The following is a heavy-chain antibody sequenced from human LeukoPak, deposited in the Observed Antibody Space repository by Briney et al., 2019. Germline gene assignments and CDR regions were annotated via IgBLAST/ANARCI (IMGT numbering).Heavy chain of an antibody. CDR2: ISYDGSNK. J-gene: IGHJ4*02. V-gene: IGHV3-30*04. D-gene: IGHD5-18*01. Sequence: GGSLRLSCAASGFTFSSYAMHWVRQAPGKGLEWVAVISYDGSNKYYADSVKGRFTISRDNSKNTLYLQMNSLRAEDTAVYYCARAVVQLSFDCWGQGTLVTVSS. CDR1: GFTFSSYA. CDR3: ARAVVQLSFDC.